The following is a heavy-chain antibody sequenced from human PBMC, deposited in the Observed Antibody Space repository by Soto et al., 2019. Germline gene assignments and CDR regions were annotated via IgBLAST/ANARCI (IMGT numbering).Heavy chain of an antibody. CDR1: GFTVSSNY. D-gene: IGHD2-15*01. CDR2: IYSSGGT. Sequence: GGSLRLSCAASGFTVSSNYMSWVRLAPGRGLEWVSIIYSSGGTYYADSVKDRFTISRDNSRNTLYLQILGLRAEDSAVYYCAYSSDHDRFDYWGQGTLVTAST. CDR3: AYSSDHDRFDY. V-gene: IGHV3-66*01. J-gene: IGHJ4*02.